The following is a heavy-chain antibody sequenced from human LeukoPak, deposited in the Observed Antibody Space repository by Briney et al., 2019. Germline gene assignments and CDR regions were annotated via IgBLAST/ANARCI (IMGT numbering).Heavy chain of an antibody. Sequence: GGSLRLSCAASGFTFSSYSMNWIRQAPGKGLEWVSSITSSGRYIYYADSVKGRFSISRDNTQNSLSLRMNSLRAEDTAVYYCVREAAATLFDYWGQGTLVTVSS. CDR1: GFTFSSYS. J-gene: IGHJ4*02. V-gene: IGHV3-21*01. CDR2: ITSSGRYI. CDR3: VREAAATLFDY. D-gene: IGHD1-26*01.